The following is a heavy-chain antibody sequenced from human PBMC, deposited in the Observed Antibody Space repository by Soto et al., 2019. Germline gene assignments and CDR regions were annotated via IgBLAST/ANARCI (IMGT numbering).Heavy chain of an antibody. CDR2: ISYDGSNK. CDR1: GSTFSTYG. Sequence: QEQLVESGGGVVQPGRSLRLSCAASGSTFSTYGMHWVRQAPGKGLEWVAVISYDGSNKYYADSVKGRFTISRDNSKNTLYLQMSSLRAEDTAVYYCAKGFSYSVIDYWGQGTLVTVSS. V-gene: IGHV3-30*18. D-gene: IGHD5-18*01. J-gene: IGHJ4*02. CDR3: AKGFSYSVIDY.